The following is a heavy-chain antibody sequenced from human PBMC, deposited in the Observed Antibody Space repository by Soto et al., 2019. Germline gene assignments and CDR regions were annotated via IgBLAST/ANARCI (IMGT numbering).Heavy chain of an antibody. V-gene: IGHV4-39*01. CDR3: ARQLYSSGWPDADY. D-gene: IGHD6-19*01. J-gene: IGHJ4*02. CDR2: IYYSGST. Sequence: SETLSLTCTVSGGPISSSSYYWGWIRQPPGKGLEWIGSIYYSGSTYYNPSLKSRVTISVDTSKNQFSLKLSSVTAADTAVYYCARQLYSSGWPDADYWGQGTLVTVSS. CDR1: GGPISSSSYY.